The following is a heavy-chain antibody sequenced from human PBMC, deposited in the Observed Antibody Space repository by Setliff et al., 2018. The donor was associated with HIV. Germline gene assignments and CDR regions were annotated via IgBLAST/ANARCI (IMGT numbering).Heavy chain of an antibody. V-gene: IGHV5-51*01. CDR1: GYYFTTFW. Sequence: PGESLKISCQGSGYYFTTFWIAWVRQMPGKGLEWMGIIYPGDSDTRYSPSFEGQVTMSADKSINTAYLQWNSLKASDTAMYYCARQPTDTSGYNNWFDSWGQGTLVTVSS. CDR2: IYPGDSDT. D-gene: IGHD3-3*01. CDR3: ARQPTDTSGYNNWFDS. J-gene: IGHJ5*01.